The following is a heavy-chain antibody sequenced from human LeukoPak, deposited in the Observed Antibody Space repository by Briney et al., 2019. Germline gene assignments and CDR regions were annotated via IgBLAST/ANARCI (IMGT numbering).Heavy chain of an antibody. CDR3: ARHSSRTIPFDY. J-gene: IGHJ4*02. CDR1: GGSFSGYY. Sequence: SETLSLTCAVYGGSFSGYYWSWIRQPPGKGLEWIGEINHSGSTNYNPSLKSRVTISVDTSENQFSLRLSSVTAADTAVYYCARHSSRTIPFDYWGQGTLITVSS. V-gene: IGHV4-34*01. D-gene: IGHD1/OR15-1a*01. CDR2: INHSGST.